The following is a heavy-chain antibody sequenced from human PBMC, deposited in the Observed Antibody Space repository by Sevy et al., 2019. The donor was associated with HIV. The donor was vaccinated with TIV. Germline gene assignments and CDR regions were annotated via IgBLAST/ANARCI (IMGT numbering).Heavy chain of an antibody. CDR2: IYTSGST. D-gene: IGHD1-26*01. V-gene: IGHV4-4*07. J-gene: IGHJ6*02. CDR3: ARVLGWEPYYGIDV. CDR1: GGSISSYY. Sequence: SETLSVTCTVSGGSISSYYWSWIRQPAGKGLEWIGRIYTSGSTNYNPSLKSRVTMSVDTSKNQFSLKLSSVTAADTAVYYCARVLGWEPYYGIDVWGQGTTVTVSS.